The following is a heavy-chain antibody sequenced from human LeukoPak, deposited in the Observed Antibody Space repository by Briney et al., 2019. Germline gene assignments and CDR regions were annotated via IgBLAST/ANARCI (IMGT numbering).Heavy chain of an antibody. V-gene: IGHV1-3*01. J-gene: IGHJ4*02. Sequence: ASVKVSCKASGYTFTSYAMHWVRQAPGQRLEWMGWINAGNGNTKYSQKFQGRVTITRDTSASTAYMELSSLRSEDTAVYYCARRGGYYDSSGYYYSLDYWGQGTLVTVSS. CDR2: INAGNGNT. D-gene: IGHD3-22*01. CDR1: GYTFTSYA. CDR3: ARRGGYYDSSGYYYSLDY.